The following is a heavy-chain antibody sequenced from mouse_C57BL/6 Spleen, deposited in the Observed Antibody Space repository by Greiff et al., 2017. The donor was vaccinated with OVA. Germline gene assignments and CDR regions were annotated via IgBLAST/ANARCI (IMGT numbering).Heavy chain of an antibody. D-gene: IGHD3-3*01. CDR3: ARGGGGTPWYFDV. CDR2: INYDGSST. CDR1: GFTFSDYY. Sequence: EVKVVESEGGLVQPGSSMKLSCTASGFTFSDYYMAWVRQVPEKGLEWVANINYDGSSTYYLDSLKSRFIISRDNAKNILYLQMSSLKSEDTATYYCARGGGGTPWYFDVWGTGTTVTVSS. V-gene: IGHV5-16*01. J-gene: IGHJ1*03.